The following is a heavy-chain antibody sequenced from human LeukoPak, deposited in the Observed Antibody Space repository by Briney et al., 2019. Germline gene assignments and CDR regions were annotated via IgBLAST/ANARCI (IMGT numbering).Heavy chain of an antibody. V-gene: IGHV4-59*11. CDR3: ARSDYRHVWGPS. CDR2: ISDTGST. J-gene: IGHJ5*02. Sequence: PSETLSLTCTVSGASINRHYWSWIRQPPGEGLEYIGSISDTGSTNYSPSLRSRITISTDTSKNQVSLTLRSVTAADTAVYYCARSDYRHVWGPSWGQGTPVTVSS. D-gene: IGHD3-16*01. CDR1: GASINRHY.